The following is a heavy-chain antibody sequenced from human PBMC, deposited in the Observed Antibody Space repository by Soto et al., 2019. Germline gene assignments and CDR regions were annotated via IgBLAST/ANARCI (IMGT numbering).Heavy chain of an antibody. D-gene: IGHD3-9*01. CDR2: IKSKTDGGTA. CDR1: GFNLSHPW. J-gene: IGHJ4*02. CDR3: TTGIYYDILTGYHDVAY. V-gene: IGHV3-15*01. Sequence: GGSLRLSCAASGFNLSHPWMTWVRQAAGKGLQWVGRIKSKTDGGTADYAAPVKGRFTISRDDSKNTVYLQMNSLKTEDTAVYYCTTGIYYDILTGYHDVAYWDQGTLVTVSS.